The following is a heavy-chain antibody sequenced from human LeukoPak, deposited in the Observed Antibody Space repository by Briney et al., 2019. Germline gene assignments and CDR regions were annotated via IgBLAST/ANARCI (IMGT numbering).Heavy chain of an antibody. Sequence: ASVKVSCKASGYTFTNYAFSWVRQAPGRGLEWMGWVSTKKVNTNYAQNFQGRVIMTTDTSTTTAYMDLRGLTSDDTAIYYCARHYFNGNWFDSWGQGTLVTVSS. CDR2: VSTKKVNT. CDR3: ARHYFNGNWFDS. J-gene: IGHJ5*01. D-gene: IGHD2-8*01. V-gene: IGHV1-18*04. CDR1: GYTFTNYA.